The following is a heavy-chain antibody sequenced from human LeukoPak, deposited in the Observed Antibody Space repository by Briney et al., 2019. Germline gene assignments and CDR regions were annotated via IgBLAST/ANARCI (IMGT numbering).Heavy chain of an antibody. CDR3: AKGPWLAYPYYFDY. D-gene: IGHD6-19*01. V-gene: IGHV3-23*01. CDR1: GFTFSSYE. CDR2: ISGSGGNT. Sequence: SGGSLRLSCAASGFTFSSYEMNWVRQAPGKGLEWVSAISGSGGNTYFADSVKGRFTISRDNSKNTLYLQMNSLRAEDTAVYYCAKGPWLAYPYYFDYWGQGTLVTVSS. J-gene: IGHJ4*02.